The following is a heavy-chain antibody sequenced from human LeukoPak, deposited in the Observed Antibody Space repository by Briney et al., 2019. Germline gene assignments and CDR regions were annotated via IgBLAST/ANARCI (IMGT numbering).Heavy chain of an antibody. CDR2: ISGSGGST. CDR1: GFTFSSYA. Sequence: PGGSLRLSCAASGFTFSSYAMSWVRQAPGKGLEWVSVISGSGGSTYYADSVKGRFTISRDNSKNTLYLQMNSLRAEDTAVHYCAKTEGYSSHYFDYWGQGTVVTVSS. J-gene: IGHJ4*02. CDR3: AKTEGYSSHYFDY. D-gene: IGHD6-13*01. V-gene: IGHV3-23*01.